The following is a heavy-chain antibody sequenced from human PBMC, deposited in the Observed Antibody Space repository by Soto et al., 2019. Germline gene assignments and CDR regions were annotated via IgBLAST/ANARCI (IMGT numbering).Heavy chain of an antibody. D-gene: IGHD2-8*02. CDR3: ARDPGSSAPGLHFDY. CDR2: IDYSGST. V-gene: IGHV4-31*03. Sequence: QVQLQESGPGLVKPSQTLSLTCTVSGGSISSGGYYWSWIRQHPGKGLEWIGYIDYSGSTYYNTSLKSRFTIPLDTSKNQFSLKLSSVTAADTAVYYCARDPGSSAPGLHFDYWGQGTLVTVSS. CDR1: GGSISSGGYY. J-gene: IGHJ4*02.